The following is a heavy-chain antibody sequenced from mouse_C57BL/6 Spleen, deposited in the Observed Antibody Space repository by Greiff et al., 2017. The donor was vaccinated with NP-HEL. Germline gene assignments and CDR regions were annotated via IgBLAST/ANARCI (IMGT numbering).Heavy chain of an antibody. J-gene: IGHJ4*01. CDR1: GFNIKDDY. V-gene: IGHV14-4*01. CDR3: TSYYYGSSPSMDY. Sequence: VQLKQSGAELVRPGASVKLSCTASGFNIKDDYMHWVKQRPEQGLEWIGWIDPENGDTEYASKFQGKATITADTSSNTAYLQLSSLTSEDTAVYYCTSYYYGSSPSMDYWGQGTSVTVSS. CDR2: IDPENGDT. D-gene: IGHD1-1*01.